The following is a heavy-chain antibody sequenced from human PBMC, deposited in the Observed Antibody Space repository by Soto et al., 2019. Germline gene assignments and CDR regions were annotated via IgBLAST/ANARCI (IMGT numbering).Heavy chain of an antibody. CDR1: GFTFSDYG. V-gene: IGHV3-30*18. D-gene: IGHD5-12*01. CDR3: AKNHQRAPSRDGYNLIDY. Sequence: QVQLVESGGGVVQPGRSLGLSCAASGFTFSDYGMHWVRQAPGKGLEWVAVISYDGSNKYFADSVKGRFTISRDNSKNTLYLQMNSLRADDTALDYGAKNHQRAPSRDGYNLIDYWGQGTLVTVS. J-gene: IGHJ4*02. CDR2: ISYDGSNK.